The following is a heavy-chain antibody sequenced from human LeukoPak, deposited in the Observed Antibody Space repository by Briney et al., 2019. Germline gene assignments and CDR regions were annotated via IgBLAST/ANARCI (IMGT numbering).Heavy chain of an antibody. CDR3: ARAVDSSGFSSFQH. D-gene: IGHD3-22*01. CDR1: GYSISNGYY. V-gene: IGHV4-38-2*02. CDR2: IYHSGSI. Sequence: PSETLSLTCTVSGYSISNGYYWGWIRQPPGKGLEWIGSIYHSGSIYYNPSLKSRVTISVDTSKNQLSLKLSSVTAADTAVYYCARAVDSSGFSSFQHWGQGTLVTVSS. J-gene: IGHJ1*01.